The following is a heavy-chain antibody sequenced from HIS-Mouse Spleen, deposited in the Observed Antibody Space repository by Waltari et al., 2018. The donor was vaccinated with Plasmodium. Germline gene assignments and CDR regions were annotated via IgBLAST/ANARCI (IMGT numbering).Heavy chain of an antibody. CDR2: IKQDGSEK. CDR3: ASSWYWYFDL. D-gene: IGHD6-13*01. Sequence: EVQLVESGGGLVPPGGSLRLSCAASAFTFSSYWMSWVRQAPGKGLEWVDNIKQDGSEKYYVDSVKGRFTISRDNAKNSLYLQMNSLRAEDTAVYYCASSWYWYFDLWGRGTLVTVSS. CDR1: AFTFSSYW. V-gene: IGHV3-7*01. J-gene: IGHJ2*01.